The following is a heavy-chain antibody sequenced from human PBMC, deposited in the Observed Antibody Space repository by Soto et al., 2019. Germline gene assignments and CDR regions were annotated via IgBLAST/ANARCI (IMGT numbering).Heavy chain of an antibody. CDR3: ARTYSSGGSLSTSDY. Sequence: ASVKVSCKASGYTFADYHIHWVRHAPGQGFEWMGWINPESGDTKCAQNFQGWVNMPTDTSRNKAELELRRLLSEATAVYYCARTYSSGGSLSTSDYWGQGTLDTVSS. CDR2: INPESGDT. CDR1: GYTFADYH. V-gene: IGHV1-2*04. D-gene: IGHD6-19*01. J-gene: IGHJ4*02.